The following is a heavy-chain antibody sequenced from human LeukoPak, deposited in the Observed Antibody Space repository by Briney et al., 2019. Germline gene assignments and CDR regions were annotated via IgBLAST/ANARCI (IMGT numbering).Heavy chain of an antibody. D-gene: IGHD1-26*01. CDR1: GFTFNNFW. J-gene: IGHJ4*02. Sequence: GGSLRLSCAASGFTFNNFWMNWFRQAPGKGLEWVANIKLDGSEKYVDSVKGRFTISRDNSESTLYLQMNSLRAEDTAVYYCAKRPPGGSYYFDYWGQGTLVTVSS. CDR3: AKRPPGGSYYFDY. V-gene: IGHV3-7*03. CDR2: IKLDGSEK.